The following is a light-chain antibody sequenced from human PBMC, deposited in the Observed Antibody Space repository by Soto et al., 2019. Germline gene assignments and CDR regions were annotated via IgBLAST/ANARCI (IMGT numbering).Light chain of an antibody. CDR1: QKISSY. CDR2: AAS. Sequence: DIQMTQSPSSLSASVGDRVTITCRASQKISSYLNWYQQKPGKAPKVLIYAASNLQSGVPSRFSGSGSGTGFTLTISSLQPEDFATYYCQQSYNTPRTFGQGTKVEIK. J-gene: IGKJ1*01. CDR3: QQSYNTPRT. V-gene: IGKV1-39*01.